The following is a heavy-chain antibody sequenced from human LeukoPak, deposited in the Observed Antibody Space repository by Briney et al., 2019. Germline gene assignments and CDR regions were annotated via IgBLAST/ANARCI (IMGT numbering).Heavy chain of an antibody. D-gene: IGHD3-10*01. Sequence: PSETLSLTCTVSGGSISSYYWSWIRQPAGKGLESIGHISTSGSTNYHPSLKSRVTMSVDTSKNQFSLKLSSVTAADTAVYYCARDLYYYGSGSYYDYWGQGTLVTVSS. CDR1: GGSISSYY. V-gene: IGHV4-4*07. J-gene: IGHJ4*02. CDR3: ARDLYYYGSGSYYDY. CDR2: ISTSGST.